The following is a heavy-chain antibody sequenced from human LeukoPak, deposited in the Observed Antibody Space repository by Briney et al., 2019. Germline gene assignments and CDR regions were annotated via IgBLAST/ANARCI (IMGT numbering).Heavy chain of an antibody. J-gene: IGHJ4*02. V-gene: IGHV4-34*01. CDR1: GGSFSGYY. CDR3: ARAGYCSGGSCYPY. CDR2: INHSGST. Sequence: SETLSLTCAVYGGSFSGYYWSWIRQPPGKGLEWIGKINHSGSTNYNPSLKSRVTISVDTSKNQFSLKLSSVTAADTAVYYCARAGYCSGGSCYPYWGQGTLVTVSS. D-gene: IGHD2-15*01.